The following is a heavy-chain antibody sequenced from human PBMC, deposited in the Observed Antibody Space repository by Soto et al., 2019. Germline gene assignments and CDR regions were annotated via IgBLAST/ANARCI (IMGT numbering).Heavy chain of an antibody. Sequence: GGSLRLSCAASGFTFSSYAMSWVRQAPGKGLEWVSAISGSGGSTYYADSVKGRFTISRDNSKNTLYLQMNSLRAEDTAVYYCAKADIAVAGTKKINYGMDVWGQGTTVTVSS. CDR2: ISGSGGST. D-gene: IGHD6-19*01. V-gene: IGHV3-23*01. CDR3: AKADIAVAGTKKINYGMDV. J-gene: IGHJ6*02. CDR1: GFTFSSYA.